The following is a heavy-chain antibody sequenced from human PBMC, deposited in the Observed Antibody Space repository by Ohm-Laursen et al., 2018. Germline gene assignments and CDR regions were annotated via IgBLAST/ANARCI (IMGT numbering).Heavy chain of an antibody. CDR2: ISGSGGSS. CDR3: AKGLPIAVAANRYFDY. Sequence: SLRLSCAASGFTFDDYAMHWVRQAPGKGLEWVSTISGSGGSSYYADSVKGRFTISRDNSKNTLYLQMNSLRAEDTAVYYCAKGLPIAVAANRYFDYWGQGTVVTVSS. D-gene: IGHD6-19*01. J-gene: IGHJ4*02. V-gene: IGHV3-23*01. CDR1: GFTFDDYA.